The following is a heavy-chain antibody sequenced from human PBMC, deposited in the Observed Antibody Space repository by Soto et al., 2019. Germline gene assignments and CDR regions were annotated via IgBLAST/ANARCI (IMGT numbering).Heavy chain of an antibody. CDR3: ASGVVRFLQWFDP. D-gene: IGHD2-15*01. Sequence: PATPSLTCAVSGYSISRGYDWSWIRPAPGKGLEWIGCVYYIGSPNYNPSLKSRATILLDTYKNQFPLKMASMTSADTAFYYCASGVVRFLQWFDPWGQGTLVPGS. J-gene: IGHJ5*02. CDR2: VYYIGSP. V-gene: IGHV4-59*13. CDR1: GYSISRGYD.